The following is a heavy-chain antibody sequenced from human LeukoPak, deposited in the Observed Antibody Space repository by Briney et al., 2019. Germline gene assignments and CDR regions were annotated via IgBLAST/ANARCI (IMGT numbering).Heavy chain of an antibody. CDR2: ISSSSSYI. CDR1: GFTFSSYS. CDR3: ARAGGFGELFEFDY. V-gene: IGHV3-21*01. Sequence: GGSLRLSCAASGFTFSSYSMNWVRQAPGKGLECVSSISSSSSYIYYADSVKGRFTISRDNAKNSLYLQMNSLRAEDTAVYYCARAGGFGELFEFDYWGQGTLVTVSS. D-gene: IGHD3-10*01. J-gene: IGHJ4*02.